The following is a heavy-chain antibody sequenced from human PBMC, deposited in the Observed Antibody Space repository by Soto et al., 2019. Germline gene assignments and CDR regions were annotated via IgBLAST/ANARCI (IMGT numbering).Heavy chain of an antibody. V-gene: IGHV3-30*03. J-gene: IGHJ4*02. CDR3: ATSSILINYGAQPHDY. D-gene: IGHD3-16*01. CDR1: GFTFSSYG. Sequence: GGSLRLSCAASGFTFSSYGIHWVRQAPGKGLEWVAVISYDGSNKYYADSVKGRFTISRDNSKNTLYLQMNSLRAEDTAVYYCATSSILINYGAQPHDYWGQGALVTVS. CDR2: ISYDGSNK.